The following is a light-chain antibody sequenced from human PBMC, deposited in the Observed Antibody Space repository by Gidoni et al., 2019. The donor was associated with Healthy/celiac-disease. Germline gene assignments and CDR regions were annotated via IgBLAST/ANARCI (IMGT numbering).Light chain of an antibody. CDR3: QQRSNWPPWT. J-gene: IGKJ1*01. CDR1: QSVSSY. V-gene: IGKV3-11*01. CDR2: DAS. Sequence: EIVLTPSPATLSLSPGERATLSGRASQSVSSYLAWYQQNPGQAPRLLIYDASNRATGSPARFSGSGSGTDVTLTISSLEPEDFAVYYCQQRSNWPPWTFGQGTKVEIK.